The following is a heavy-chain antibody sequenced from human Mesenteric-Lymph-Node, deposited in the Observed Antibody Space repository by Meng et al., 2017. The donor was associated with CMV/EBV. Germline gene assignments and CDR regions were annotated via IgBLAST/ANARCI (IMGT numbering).Heavy chain of an antibody. V-gene: IGHV3-48*04. Sequence: GESLKISCAASGFSFSIYSLHWVRQAPGKGLEWISYISSTSSTIYYADSVRGRFTVSRDDAKKSLYLLMNSLRVEDTAVYYCARHNLLTGWDVWGQGALVTVSS. CDR1: GFSFSIYS. D-gene: IGHD3-9*01. J-gene: IGHJ4*02. CDR3: ARHNLLTGWDV. CDR2: ISSTSSTI.